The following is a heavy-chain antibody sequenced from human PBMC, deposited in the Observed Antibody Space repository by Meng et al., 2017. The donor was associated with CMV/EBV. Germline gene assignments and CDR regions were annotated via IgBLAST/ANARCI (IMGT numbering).Heavy chain of an antibody. CDR2: ISSSGSTI. J-gene: IGHJ6*02. CDR1: GGSISSYY. Sequence: LSLTCTVSGGSISSYYWSWIRQPPGKGLEWVSYISSSGSTIYYADSVKGRFTISRDNAKNSLYLQMNSLRAEDTAVYYCARDRTRSRDFWSGYYRGIRGYYYGMDVWGQGTTVTVSS. D-gene: IGHD3-3*01. CDR3: ARDRTRSRDFWSGYYRGIRGYYYGMDV. V-gene: IGHV3-11*04.